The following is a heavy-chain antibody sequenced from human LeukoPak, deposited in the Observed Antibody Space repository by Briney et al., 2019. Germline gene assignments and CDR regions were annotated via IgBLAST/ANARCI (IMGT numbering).Heavy chain of an antibody. V-gene: IGHV4-59*08. Sequence: SETLSLTCTVSGGSISGFYWNWIRQAPGKGLEWIGYIYSSGSTNYNPSLKSRVTISVDTSKNQFSLKLSSVTAADTAVYYCARRGYCSRTSCYGGAFDIWGQGTMVTVSS. J-gene: IGHJ3*02. CDR2: IYSSGST. D-gene: IGHD2-2*03. CDR1: GGSISGFY. CDR3: ARRGYCSRTSCYGGAFDI.